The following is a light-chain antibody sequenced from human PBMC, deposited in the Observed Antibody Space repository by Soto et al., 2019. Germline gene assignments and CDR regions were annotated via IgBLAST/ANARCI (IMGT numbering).Light chain of an antibody. CDR3: SSYTSSSTPGV. Sequence: QSARTHPASVSWSPGHLITISCTGTSSDVGGYNYVSWYQQHPGKAPKLMIYEVSNRPSGVSNRFSGSKSGNTASLTISGLHAEDEADYYCSSYTSSSTPGVFGTGTKVTVL. V-gene: IGLV2-14*01. J-gene: IGLJ1*01. CDR1: SSDVGGYNY. CDR2: EVS.